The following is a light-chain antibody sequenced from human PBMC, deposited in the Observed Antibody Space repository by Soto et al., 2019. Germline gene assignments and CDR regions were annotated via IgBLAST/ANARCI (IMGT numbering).Light chain of an antibody. CDR2: KAS. CDR3: QQYNSYSPVWT. Sequence: DIQMTQSPSTLSASVGDRVTITCRASQSISSWLAWYQQKPGKAPKLLIYKASSLESWVPSRFSGSGSGTEFTLTISSLQPDDFATYHCQQYNSYSPVWTFGQGTKVEIK. J-gene: IGKJ1*01. CDR1: QSISSW. V-gene: IGKV1-5*03.